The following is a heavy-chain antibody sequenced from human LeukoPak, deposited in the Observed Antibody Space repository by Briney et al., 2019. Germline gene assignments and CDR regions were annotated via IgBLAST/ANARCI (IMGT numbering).Heavy chain of an antibody. CDR3: ASLYSGYGPSSYYYYGMDV. Sequence: QPGRSLRLSCAASGFTFSSYAMHWVRQAPGKGLEWVAVISYDGSNKYYADSVKGRFTISRDNSKNTLYLQMNSLRAEDTAVYYCASLYSGYGPSSYYYYGMDVWGQGTTVTVSS. CDR2: ISYDGSNK. D-gene: IGHD5-12*01. CDR1: GFTFSSYA. V-gene: IGHV3-30-3*01. J-gene: IGHJ6*02.